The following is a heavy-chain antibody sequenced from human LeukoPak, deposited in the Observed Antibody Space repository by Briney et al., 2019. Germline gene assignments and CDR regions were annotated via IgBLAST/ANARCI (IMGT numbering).Heavy chain of an antibody. CDR1: DDSIYSNKW. Sequence: SGTLSLTCAVFDDSIYSNKWWCWVRQPPGKGLEWIGEISQTGTTYYDPSLKSRTTISIDRSKNHFSLTLTSATAADTAVYYCAREAHGGHHDYWGRGSLVAVSS. V-gene: IGHV4-4*02. CDR2: ISQTGTT. D-gene: IGHD4-23*01. CDR3: AREAHGGHHDY. J-gene: IGHJ4*02.